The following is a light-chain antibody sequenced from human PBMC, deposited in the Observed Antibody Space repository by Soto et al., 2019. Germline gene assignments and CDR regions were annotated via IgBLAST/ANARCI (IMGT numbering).Light chain of an antibody. CDR2: GAS. Sequence: EIVLTQSPGTLSLSPGERATLSCRASQSVSIRYLAWYQQKPGQAPRLLISGASSRATGIPDRFSGSGSGTEFTLTISRLEPEDFAVYYCQEYGTSRTFGQGTKVEVK. CDR1: QSVSIRY. V-gene: IGKV3-20*01. J-gene: IGKJ1*01. CDR3: QEYGTSRT.